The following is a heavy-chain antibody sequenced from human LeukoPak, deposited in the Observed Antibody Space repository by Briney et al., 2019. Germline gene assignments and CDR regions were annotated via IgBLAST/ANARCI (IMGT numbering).Heavy chain of an antibody. Sequence: PGGSLRLSCAASGFTVSSNYMSWVRQAPGKGLEWVSVIYSGGSTYYADSVKGRFTISRDNSKNTLYLQMNSLRAEDTAVYYCAKSTERYSGSYYDYWGQGTLVTVSS. D-gene: IGHD1-26*01. CDR2: IYSGGST. CDR3: AKSTERYSGSYYDY. J-gene: IGHJ4*02. CDR1: GFTVSSNY. V-gene: IGHV3-53*01.